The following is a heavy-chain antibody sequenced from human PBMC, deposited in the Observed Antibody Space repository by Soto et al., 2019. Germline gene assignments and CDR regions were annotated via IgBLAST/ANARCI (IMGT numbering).Heavy chain of an antibody. CDR3: ARDRGRFSSTSLYYYGMDV. CDR1: GFTFSSYG. CDR2: IWYDGSNK. V-gene: IGHV3-33*01. D-gene: IGHD2-2*01. J-gene: IGHJ6*02. Sequence: GGSLRLSCAASGFTFSSYGMHWVRQAPGKGLGWVAVIWYDGSNKYYADSVKGRFTISRDNSKNTLYLQMNSLRAEDTAVYYCARDRGRFSSTSLYYYGMDVWGQGTTVTVSS.